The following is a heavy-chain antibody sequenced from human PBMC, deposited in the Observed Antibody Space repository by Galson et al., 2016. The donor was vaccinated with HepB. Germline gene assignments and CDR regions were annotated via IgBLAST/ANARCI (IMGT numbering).Heavy chain of an antibody. J-gene: IGHJ6*03. CDR1: GFTFSRYA. Sequence: SLRLSCAASGFTFSRYAMNWVRQAPGKGLEYVSAINSYGGDTKYVDSVKGRITISRDNSKNTLYHQISILRAEDSAFYYCVRARTNKADHNSYHMDVWGKGTTVTVSS. CDR3: VRARTNKADHNSYHMDV. CDR2: INSYGGDT. V-gene: IGHV3-64D*06. D-gene: IGHD1-1*01.